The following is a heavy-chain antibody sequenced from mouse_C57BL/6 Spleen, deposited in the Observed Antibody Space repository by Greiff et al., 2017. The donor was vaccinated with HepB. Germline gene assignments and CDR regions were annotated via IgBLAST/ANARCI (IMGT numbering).Heavy chain of an antibody. Sequence: EVQGVESGGDLVKPGGSLKLSCAASGFTFSSYGMSWVRQTPDKRLEWVATISSGGSYTYYPDSVTGRFTISRDNAKNTLYLQMSSLKSEDTAMYYCARHEDSYYYGSSPYAMDYWGQGTSVTVSS. D-gene: IGHD1-1*01. V-gene: IGHV5-6*01. CDR1: GFTFSSYG. CDR3: ARHEDSYYYGSSPYAMDY. CDR2: ISSGGSYT. J-gene: IGHJ4*01.